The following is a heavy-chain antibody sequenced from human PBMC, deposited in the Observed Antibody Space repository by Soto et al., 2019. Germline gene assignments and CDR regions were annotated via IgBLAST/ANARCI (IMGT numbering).Heavy chain of an antibody. D-gene: IGHD2-21*01. Sequence: GGSLRLSCAASGFTFNNYFMTWVRQAPGKGLEWVSDIKNSGDVTYYADSVKGRFSISRDNSKNTLYLQLDGLRAEDTAVYYCARRRPYYFDYWGQGTLVTVSS. CDR2: IKNSGDVT. CDR3: ARRRPYYFDY. CDR1: GFTFNNYF. V-gene: IGHV3-23*01. J-gene: IGHJ4*02.